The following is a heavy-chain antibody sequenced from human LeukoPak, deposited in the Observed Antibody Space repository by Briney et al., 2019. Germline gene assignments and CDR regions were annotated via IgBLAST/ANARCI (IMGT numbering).Heavy chain of an antibody. J-gene: IGHJ4*02. CDR1: GFTFSNYN. D-gene: IGHD3-22*01. CDR2: ISTSGRAI. V-gene: IGHV3-48*02. Sequence: GGSLRLSCAASGFTFSNYNMNWVRQAPGKGLEWVSYISTSGRAIFYADSVKGRFTISRDNAKNSPFLQMNSLRDEDTAVYYCARVPLYDRSGYYFDYWGLGTLVTVSS. CDR3: ARVPLYDRSGYYFDY.